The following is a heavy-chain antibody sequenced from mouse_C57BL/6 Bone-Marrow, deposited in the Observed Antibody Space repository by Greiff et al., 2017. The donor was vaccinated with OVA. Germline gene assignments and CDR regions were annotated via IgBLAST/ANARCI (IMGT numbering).Heavy chain of an antibody. Sequence: VQLKESGAELVRPGASVKLSCTASGFNIKDDYMHWVKQRPEQGLEWIGWIDPENGDTEYASKFQGKATITADTSSNTAYLQLSSLTSEDTAVYYCTTYDSSTGYWGQGTTLTVSS. V-gene: IGHV14-4*01. CDR1: GFNIKDDY. J-gene: IGHJ2*01. CDR3: TTYDSSTGY. CDR2: IDPENGDT. D-gene: IGHD1-1*01.